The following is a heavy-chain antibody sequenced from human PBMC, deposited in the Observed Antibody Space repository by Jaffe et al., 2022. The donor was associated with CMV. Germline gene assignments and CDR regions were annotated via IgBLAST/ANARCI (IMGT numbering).Heavy chain of an antibody. CDR1: GFTFSKYA. CDR2: ISGSGAST. Sequence: EVQLLESGGGLVQPGGSLRLSCATSGFTFSKYAMNWARQAPGKGLEWVSGISGSGASTWYADSVKGRFTISRDSSKNTLFLQMNSLRAEDTAIYYCAGSSIVSISARRVGMDVWGQGTTVTVSS. CDR3: AGSSIVSISARRVGMDV. D-gene: IGHD6-6*01. V-gene: IGHV3-23*01. J-gene: IGHJ6*02.